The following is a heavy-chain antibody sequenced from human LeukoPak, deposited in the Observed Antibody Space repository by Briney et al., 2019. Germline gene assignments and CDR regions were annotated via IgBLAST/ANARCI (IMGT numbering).Heavy chain of an antibody. CDR2: IDPSDSYA. V-gene: IGHV5-10-1*01. J-gene: IGHJ6*02. D-gene: IGHD1-20*01. CDR3: ATGMTATFAPGVDV. Sequence: GESLRISCKGSGSRFTSYWIAWVRQTPGKGLEWMGRIDPSDSYATYSPSFQGHVTISADKSISTAYLQWSSLQASDTAMYYCATGMTATFAPGVDVSGQGTTVTVSS. CDR1: GSRFTSYW.